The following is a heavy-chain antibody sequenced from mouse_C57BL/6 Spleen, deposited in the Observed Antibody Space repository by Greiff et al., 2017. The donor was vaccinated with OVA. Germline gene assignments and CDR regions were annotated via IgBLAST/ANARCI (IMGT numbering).Heavy chain of an antibody. CDR3: AGSNPWYFDV. D-gene: IGHD2-5*01. Sequence: ESGPGLVKPSQSLSLTCSVTGYSITSGYYWNWIRQFPGNKLEWMGYISYDGSNNYNPSLKNRISITRDTSKNQFFLKLNSVTTEDTATYYCAGSNPWYFDVWGTGTTVTVSS. J-gene: IGHJ1*03. V-gene: IGHV3-6*01. CDR1: GYSITSGYY. CDR2: ISYDGSN.